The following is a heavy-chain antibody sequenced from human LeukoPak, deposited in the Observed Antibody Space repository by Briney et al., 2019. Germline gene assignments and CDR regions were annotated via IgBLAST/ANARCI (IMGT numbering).Heavy chain of an antibody. CDR3: ARDPPGVESGDAFDI. V-gene: IGHV4-34*01. CDR1: GGSFSGYY. Sequence: PSETLSLNCAVYGGSFSGYYWSWIRQPPGKGLEWIGEINHSGSTNYNPSLKSRVTISVDTSKNQFSLKLSSVTAADTAVYYCARDPPGVESGDAFDIWGQGTMVTVSS. CDR2: INHSGST. J-gene: IGHJ3*02.